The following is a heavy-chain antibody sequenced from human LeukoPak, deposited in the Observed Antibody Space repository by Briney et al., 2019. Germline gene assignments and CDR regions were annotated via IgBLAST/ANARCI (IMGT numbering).Heavy chain of an antibody. CDR1: NASMTDYF. CDR3: ARHLYWKGITFDS. CDR2: IYSSGST. D-gene: IGHD2-8*02. J-gene: IGHJ4*02. V-gene: IGHV4-59*08. Sequence: SETLSLTCTVSNASMTDYFWSWIRQPPGKGLEWMGYIYSSGSTKYNPSLNSRVSMSVDTSKSHFSLRLRSVTAADTAVYYCARHLYWKGITFDSWGQGLLVTVSS.